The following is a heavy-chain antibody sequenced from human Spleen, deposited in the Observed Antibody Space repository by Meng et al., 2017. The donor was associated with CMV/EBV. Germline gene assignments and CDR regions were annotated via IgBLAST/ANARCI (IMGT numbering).Heavy chain of an antibody. CDR3: ASHDSSSSSPKGAGSMNYHYYYGLDV. Sequence: WVRQAPGQGLEWMGGIFPMFGTTNYAQKFQGRVTITTDESTSTAHMELSSLRSEDTAVYYCASHDSSSSSPKGAGSMNYHYYYGLDVWGQGTTVTVSS. J-gene: IGHJ6*02. D-gene: IGHD6-13*01. V-gene: IGHV1-69*05. CDR2: IFPMFGTT.